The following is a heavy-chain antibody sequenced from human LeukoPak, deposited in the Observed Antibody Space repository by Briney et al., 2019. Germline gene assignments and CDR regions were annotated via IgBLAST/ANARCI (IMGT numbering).Heavy chain of an antibody. CDR2: IIPIFGTA. V-gene: IGHV1-69*05. CDR1: GGTFSSYA. CDR3: ARELSPTSFDY. J-gene: IGHJ4*02. Sequence: SVKVSCKASGGTFSSYAISWVRQAPGQGLEGMGRIIPIFGTANYAQKFQGRVTITTDESTSTAYMELSSLRSEDTAVYYCARELSPTSFDYWGQGTLVTVSS. D-gene: IGHD2/OR15-2a*01.